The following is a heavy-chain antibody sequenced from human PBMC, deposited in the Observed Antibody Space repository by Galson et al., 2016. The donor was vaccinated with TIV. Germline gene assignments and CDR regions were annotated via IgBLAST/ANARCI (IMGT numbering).Heavy chain of an antibody. J-gene: IGHJ6*03. CDR1: GGSIGNYY. CDR3: ARDKSGYGTVDSFYYYMDV. D-gene: IGHD5-12*01. Sequence: ETLSLTCTVSGGSIGNYYWSWIRQSPGKGLEWIGHMYHSGSTDYKSSLKSRVSISADTSKNQLSLKLTSVTAADTAVYYCARDKSGYGTVDSFYYYMDVWGTGTTVTVSS. V-gene: IGHV4-59*01. CDR2: MYHSGST.